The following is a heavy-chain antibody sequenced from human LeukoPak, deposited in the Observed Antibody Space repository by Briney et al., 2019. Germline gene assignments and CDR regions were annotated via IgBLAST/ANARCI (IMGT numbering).Heavy chain of an antibody. CDR2: IIPIFGTA. CDR1: GGTFSSYA. Sequence: ASVKVSCKASGGTFSSYAISWVRQAPGQGLEWMGGIIPIFGTANYAQKFQGRVTITADESTSTAYMELSSPRSEDTAVYYCARVAVAGQYYYYGMDVWGQGTTVTVSS. J-gene: IGHJ6*02. V-gene: IGHV1-69*13. CDR3: ARVAVAGQYYYYGMDV. D-gene: IGHD6-19*01.